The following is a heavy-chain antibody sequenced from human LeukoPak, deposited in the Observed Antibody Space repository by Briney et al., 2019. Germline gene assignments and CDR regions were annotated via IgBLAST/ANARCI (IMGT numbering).Heavy chain of an antibody. J-gene: IGHJ6*03. CDR1: GVSFSGYY. CDR3: ARGLALRSTYYYYYMDV. CDR2: INHSGST. V-gene: IGHV4-34*01. Sequence: SETLSLTCAVYGVSFSGYYWSWIRQPPGEGLEWIGEINHSGSTNYNPSLKSRVTISVDTSKNQFSLKLSSVTAADTAVYYCARGLALRSTYYYYYMDVWGKGTTVTVSS. D-gene: IGHD3-3*01.